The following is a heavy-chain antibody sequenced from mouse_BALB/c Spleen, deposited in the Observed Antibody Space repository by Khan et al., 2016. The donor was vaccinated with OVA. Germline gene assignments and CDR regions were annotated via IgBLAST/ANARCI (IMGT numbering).Heavy chain of an antibody. V-gene: IGHV2-9*02. CDR3: ARPFTGSAWFAY. Sequence: VQLQESGPGLVAPSQSLSITCTVSGFSLTNYGVHWVRQSPGKGLEWLGVMWAGGSTNYNSALMSRLNITKDNSKSQIFLKVNSLLTDDTAMYCPARPFTGSAWFAYWGQGTLVPVSA. D-gene: IGHD1-1*01. J-gene: IGHJ3*01. CDR2: MWAGGST. CDR1: GFSLTNYG.